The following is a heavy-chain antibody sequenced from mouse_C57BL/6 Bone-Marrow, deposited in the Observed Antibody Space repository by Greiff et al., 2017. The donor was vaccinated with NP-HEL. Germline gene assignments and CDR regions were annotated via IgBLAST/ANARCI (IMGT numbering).Heavy chain of an antibody. Sequence: QVQLQQSGAELVRPGASVKLSCKASGYTFTDYYINWVKQRPGQGLEWIARIYPGSGNTDYNEKFKGKATLTAEKSSSTAYMQLSSLTSEDSAVYCCARNYGSSYDYAMDYWGQGTSVTVSS. J-gene: IGHJ4*01. V-gene: IGHV1-76*01. D-gene: IGHD1-1*01. CDR3: ARNYGSSYDYAMDY. CDR1: GYTFTDYY. CDR2: IYPGSGNT.